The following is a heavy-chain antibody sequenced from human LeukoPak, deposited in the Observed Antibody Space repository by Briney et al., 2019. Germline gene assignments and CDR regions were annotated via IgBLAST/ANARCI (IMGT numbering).Heavy chain of an antibody. J-gene: IGHJ4*02. Sequence: GGSLRLSCAASGFTFSSYAMSWVRQAPGKGLEWVSAISNSGGSAYYPDSLKGRFTISRDNSKNTLYLQMNSLRAEDTAVYYCARDGVGSYEAGLDYWGQGTLVTVSS. V-gene: IGHV3-23*01. D-gene: IGHD1-26*01. CDR1: GFTFSSYA. CDR3: ARDGVGSYEAGLDY. CDR2: ISNSGGSA.